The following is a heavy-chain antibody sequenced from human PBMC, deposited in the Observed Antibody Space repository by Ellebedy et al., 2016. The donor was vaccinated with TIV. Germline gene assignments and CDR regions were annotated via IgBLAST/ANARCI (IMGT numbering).Heavy chain of an antibody. CDR2: IYDNGST. CDR3: ARGQYSGYDVDSYFYFMDV. CDR1: GGSISRYF. Sequence: SETLSLTCTVSGGSISRYFWSWIRQSPGKGLEWIGYIYDNGSTNYNPSLKSRVAISVDTSQNHFSLNLYSVTAADTAVYYCARGQYSGYDVDSYFYFMDVWGKGTTVTVSS. D-gene: IGHD5-12*01. J-gene: IGHJ6*03. V-gene: IGHV4-59*01.